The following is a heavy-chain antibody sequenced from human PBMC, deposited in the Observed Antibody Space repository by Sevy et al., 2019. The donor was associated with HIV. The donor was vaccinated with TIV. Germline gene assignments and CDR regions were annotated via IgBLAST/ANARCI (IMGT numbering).Heavy chain of an antibody. J-gene: IGHJ4*02. CDR2: IYHSGNT. CDR1: GASISSGNW. Sequence: SETLSLTCAVSGASISSGNWWSWVRRPPGKGLEWIGEIYHSGNTNYNPSLKSRITISVDNSKNQFSLKLSSVTAADTAVYYCARAGGGICTNGVCYTYLDYWGQGALVTVSS. V-gene: IGHV4-4*02. D-gene: IGHD2-8*01. CDR3: ARAGGGICTNGVCYTYLDY.